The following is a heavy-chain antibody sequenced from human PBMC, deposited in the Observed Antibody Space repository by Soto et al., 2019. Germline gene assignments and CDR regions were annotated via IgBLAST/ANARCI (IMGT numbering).Heavy chain of an antibody. CDR1: GFXXDXXX. J-gene: IGHJ3*01. D-gene: IGHD6-19*01. CDR2: IWYDGSYT. CDR3: AKGRIAVAAGAFDS. V-gene: IGHV3-33*03. Sequence: QVHLAEXGGGVXXXXXXXXXSCAASGFXXDXXXXXRVRQXXXXXXXWVAAIWYDGSYTYYGESVKGRFLISRDNSKNTVFLEMNSLRAEDAAVYFCAKGRIAVAAGAFDSWGPGTRVIVSS.